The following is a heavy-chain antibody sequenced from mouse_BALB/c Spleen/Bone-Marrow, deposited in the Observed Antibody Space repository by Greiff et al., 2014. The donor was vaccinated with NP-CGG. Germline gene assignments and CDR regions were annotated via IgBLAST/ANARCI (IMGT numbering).Heavy chain of an antibody. D-gene: IGHD2-4*01. CDR3: ATMITDWYFDV. J-gene: IGHJ1*01. CDR1: GFNIKDTY. CDR2: IDPENGNT. Sequence: EVQLVESGAELVKPGASVKLSCTASGFNIKDTYMHWVKQRPEQGLEWIGRIDPENGNTKYDPKFQGKATITADTSSNTAYLQLSILTSDDTAFYCGATMITDWYFDVWGAGTTVTVSS. V-gene: IGHV14-3*02.